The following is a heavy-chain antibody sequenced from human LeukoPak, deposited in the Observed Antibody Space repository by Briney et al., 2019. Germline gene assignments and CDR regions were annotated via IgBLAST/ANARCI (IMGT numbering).Heavy chain of an antibody. CDR1: GGSISSSSYY. V-gene: IGHV4-39*01. CDR3: ARQWLARRHFDY. CDR2: IYYSGST. Sequence: SETLSLTCTVSGGSISSSSYYWGWIRQPPGKGLEWIGSIYYSGSTYYNPSLKSRVTISVDTSKDQFSLKVRSVTAADTAVYYCARQWLARRHFDYWGQGTLVTVSS. D-gene: IGHD6-19*01. J-gene: IGHJ4*02.